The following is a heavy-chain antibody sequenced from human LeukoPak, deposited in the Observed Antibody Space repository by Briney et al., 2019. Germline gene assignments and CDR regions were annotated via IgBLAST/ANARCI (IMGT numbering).Heavy chain of an antibody. D-gene: IGHD2-15*01. V-gene: IGHV1-69*06. CDR1: GGTFSSYA. Sequence: ASVNVSCKASGGTFSSYAISWVRQAPGQGLEWMGGIVPIFGTANYAQKFQGRVTITADKSTSTAYMELSSLRSEDTAVYYCARRIVGHDYWGQGTLVTVSS. J-gene: IGHJ4*02. CDR2: IVPIFGTA. CDR3: ARRIVGHDY.